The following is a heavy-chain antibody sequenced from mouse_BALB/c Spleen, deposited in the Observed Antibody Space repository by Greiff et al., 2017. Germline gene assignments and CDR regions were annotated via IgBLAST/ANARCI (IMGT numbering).Heavy chain of an antibody. J-gene: IGHJ3*01. CDR3: TREDSSGSPFAY. CDR1: GYSFTSYW. D-gene: IGHD3-2*01. Sequence: VQLQQSGTVLARPGASVKMSCKASGYSFTSYWMHWVKQRPGQGLEWIGAIYPGNSDTSYNQKFKGKAKLTAVTSASTAYMELSSLTNEDSAVYYCTREDSSGSPFAYWGQGTLVTVSA. CDR2: IYPGNSDT. V-gene: IGHV1-5*01.